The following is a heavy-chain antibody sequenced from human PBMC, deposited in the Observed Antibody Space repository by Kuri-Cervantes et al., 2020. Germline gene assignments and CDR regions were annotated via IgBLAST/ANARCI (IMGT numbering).Heavy chain of an antibody. D-gene: IGHD4-23*01. CDR3: AKERGYGGNRGILDY. J-gene: IGHJ4*02. Sequence: GGSLRPSCAASGFTFSSYAMHWVRQAPGKGLEWVAVISYDGSNKYYADSVKGRFTISRDNAKNSLYLQMNSLRAEDTALYYCAKERGYGGNRGILDYWGQGTLVTVSS. CDR2: ISYDGSNK. V-gene: IGHV3-30-3*02. CDR1: GFTFSSYA.